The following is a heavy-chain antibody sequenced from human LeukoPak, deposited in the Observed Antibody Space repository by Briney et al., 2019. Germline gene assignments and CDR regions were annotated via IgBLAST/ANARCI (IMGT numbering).Heavy chain of an antibody. D-gene: IGHD5-24*01. CDR1: GYSFTTYW. J-gene: IGHJ3*02. CDR2: IYPGDSDT. Sequence: GESLRISCKASGYSFTTYWIGWVRQMPGKGLEWTGIIYPGDSDTTYSPSFQGQVTISVDKSISAAYLQWSSLKASDTAMYYCARRAGDGNNYRDAFDIWGQGTMVTVSS. V-gene: IGHV5-51*01. CDR3: ARRAGDGNNYRDAFDI.